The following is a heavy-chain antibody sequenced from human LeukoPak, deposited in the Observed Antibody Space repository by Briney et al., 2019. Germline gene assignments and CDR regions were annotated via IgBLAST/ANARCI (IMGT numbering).Heavy chain of an antibody. CDR2: IYSGGST. Sequence: GGSLRLSWAASGFTVSSNYMSWVRQAPGKGLEWVSVIYSGGSTYYADSVKGRFTISRDNSKNTLYLQMNSLRAEDTAVYYCARVLPHYYYYYYGMDVWGQGTTVTVSS. CDR3: ARVLPHYYYYYYGMDV. J-gene: IGHJ6*02. V-gene: IGHV3-53*01. CDR1: GFTVSSNY. D-gene: IGHD1-26*01.